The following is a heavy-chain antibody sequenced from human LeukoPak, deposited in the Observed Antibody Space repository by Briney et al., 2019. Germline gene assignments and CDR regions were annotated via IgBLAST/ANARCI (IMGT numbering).Heavy chain of an antibody. CDR3: ARDRGPSGTYYIGFDY. V-gene: IGHV4-39*07. CDR1: GGSISSSSYY. CDR2: IYYSGNT. Sequence: SETLSLTCTVSGGSISSSSYYWGWIRQPPGKGLEWIGSIYYSGNTYYNTSLKSRVTISVDTSKNQFSLKLSSVTAADTAVYYCARDRGPSGTYYIGFDYWGQGTLVTVSS. D-gene: IGHD1-7*01. J-gene: IGHJ4*02.